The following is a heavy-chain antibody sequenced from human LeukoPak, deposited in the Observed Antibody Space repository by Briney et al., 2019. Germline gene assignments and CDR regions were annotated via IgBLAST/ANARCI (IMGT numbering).Heavy chain of an antibody. CDR2: IKSKTDGGTT. V-gene: IGHV3-15*01. D-gene: IGHD2-2*01. Sequence: GGSLRLSCAASGFTFSNAWMSWVRQAPGKGLDWVGRIKSKTDGGTTDYAAPVKGRFTISRDDSKNTLYLQMNSLKTEDTAVYYCTKDIVVVPAAPIPYNWFDPWGQGTLVTVSS. CDR1: GFTFSNAW. J-gene: IGHJ5*02. CDR3: TKDIVVVPAAPIPYNWFDP.